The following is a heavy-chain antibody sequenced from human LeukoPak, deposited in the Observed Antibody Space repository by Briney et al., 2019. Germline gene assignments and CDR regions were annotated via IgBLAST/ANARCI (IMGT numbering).Heavy chain of an antibody. CDR1: GYTFSDYY. J-gene: IGHJ6*02. D-gene: IGHD1-1*01. Sequence: ASVKVSCKASGYTFSDYYMYWVRRAPGQGLEWVAWINPNTGGTVSAQKFQGRVTTSRDTSISTAYMEVTRLTSDDTAVYYCARGLFDHWNYSMDVWGQGTTVTVSS. V-gene: IGHV1-2*02. CDR3: ARGLFDHWNYSMDV. CDR2: INPNTGGT.